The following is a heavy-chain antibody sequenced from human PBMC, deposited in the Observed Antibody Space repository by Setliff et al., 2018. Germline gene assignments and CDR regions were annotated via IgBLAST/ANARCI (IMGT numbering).Heavy chain of an antibody. CDR2: ISAYNGNT. CDR1: GYTFTSYG. Sequence: ASVKVSCKASGYTFTSYGISWVRQAPGQGLEWMGWISAYNGNTNYAQKLQGRVTMTTDTSTSTAYMELRSLRSDDTAVYYCARFYGAGLPAPRAYFDYWGQGTLVTVSS. J-gene: IGHJ4*02. CDR3: ARFYGAGLPAPRAYFDY. V-gene: IGHV1-18*01. D-gene: IGHD6-19*01.